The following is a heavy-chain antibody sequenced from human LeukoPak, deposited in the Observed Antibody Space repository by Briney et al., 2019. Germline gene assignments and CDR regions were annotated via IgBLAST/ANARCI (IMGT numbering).Heavy chain of an antibody. CDR3: ARGIWVRKDGGYYFDY. J-gene: IGHJ4*02. D-gene: IGHD3-10*01. Sequence: GASVKVSCKASGFTFTNHAMNWVRQAPGQRLEWMGWINAGNGNTKYSQRFQDRVTITRDTSANTAYMELSSLRSEDTAVYYCARGIWVRKDGGYYFDYWGQGTLVTVSS. CDR1: GFTFTNHA. CDR2: INAGNGNT. V-gene: IGHV1-3*01.